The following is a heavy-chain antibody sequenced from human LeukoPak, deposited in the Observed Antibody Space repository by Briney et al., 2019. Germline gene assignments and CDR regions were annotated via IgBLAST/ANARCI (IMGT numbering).Heavy chain of an antibody. CDR1: GFTFSSYW. CDR2: ISSTSSTI. J-gene: IGHJ6*02. CDR3: ARDPPHGMDV. V-gene: IGHV3-48*01. Sequence: GGSLRLSCAASGFTFSSYWMHWVRQAPGKGLEWVSYISSTSSTIYYADSMKGRFTISRDNAKNSLYLQMNSLRAEDTAVYYCARDPPHGMDVWGQGTTVTVSS.